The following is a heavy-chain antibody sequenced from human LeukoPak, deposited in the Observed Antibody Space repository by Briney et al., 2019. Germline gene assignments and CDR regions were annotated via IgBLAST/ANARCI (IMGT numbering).Heavy chain of an antibody. J-gene: IGHJ4*02. CDR1: GGSIDSSSYY. CDR2: IFRTGST. V-gene: IGHV4-39*02. D-gene: IGHD3-22*01. Sequence: KPSETLSLTCAVSGGSIDSSSYYWGWIRQPPGKGLEWIGSIFRTGSTYYSASLKSRVSISVDTSKNHIALKLSSVTAADTAVYYCARVSGYYYDSSGYPHFDYWGQGTLVTVSS. CDR3: ARVSGYYYDSSGYPHFDY.